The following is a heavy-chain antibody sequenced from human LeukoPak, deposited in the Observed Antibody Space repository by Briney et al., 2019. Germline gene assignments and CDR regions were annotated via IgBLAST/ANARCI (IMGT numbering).Heavy chain of an antibody. J-gene: IGHJ5*02. D-gene: IGHD2-2*03. CDR2: IYNSRST. CDR1: GVSISSYY. V-gene: IGHV4-59*08. Sequence: PSETLSLTCTVSGVSISSYYWSWIRQPPGKGLEWIGYIYNSRSTNYNPSLKSRLTISVDASKTQFSLKLSSVTAADTAVYYCARSPSGYCSSTSCYFYGWFDPWGQGTLVTVSS. CDR3: ARSPSGYCSSTSCYFYGWFDP.